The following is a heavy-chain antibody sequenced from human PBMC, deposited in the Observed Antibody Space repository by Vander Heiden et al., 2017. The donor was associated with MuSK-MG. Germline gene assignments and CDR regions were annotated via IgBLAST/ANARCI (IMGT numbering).Heavy chain of an antibody. J-gene: IGHJ4*02. CDR2: IYYIGST. V-gene: IGHV4-59*01. Sequence: QVQLQESGPGLVNPSETLSLTCTVPGGSISSYYWSWIRQPPGKGLEWIGYIYYIGSTNYNPSLKSRVTISVDTPKDQFSLKLSSVTAADTAVYYCARAAGTIYYFDYWGQGTLVTVSS. CDR3: ARAAGTIYYFDY. D-gene: IGHD6-19*01. CDR1: GGSISSYY.